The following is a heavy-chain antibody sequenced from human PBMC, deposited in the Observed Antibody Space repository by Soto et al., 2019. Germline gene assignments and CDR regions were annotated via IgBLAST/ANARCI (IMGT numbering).Heavy chain of an antibody. CDR3: VKCQGGGWYLAY. Sequence: EEQLLESGGGLVQPGGSLRLSCVASGFTFSSYAMNWARQAPGKGLEWVSSISGSGNNTYYAESVMGRFTISRDNSKNTVYLQMNSLSAEDTALYYCVKCQGGGWYLAYWGQGAQVTVSS. J-gene: IGHJ4*02. CDR1: GFTFSSYA. V-gene: IGHV3-23*01. CDR2: ISGSGNNT. D-gene: IGHD6-19*01.